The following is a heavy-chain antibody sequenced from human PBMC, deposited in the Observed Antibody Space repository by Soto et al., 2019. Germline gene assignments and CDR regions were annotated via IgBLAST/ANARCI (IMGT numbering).Heavy chain of an antibody. J-gene: IGHJ6*02. CDR3: ATSAPGANSSGYFDYYGMDV. V-gene: IGHV1-24*01. D-gene: IGHD3-22*01. CDR1: GYTLTELS. Sequence: ASVKVSCKVSGYTLTELSMHWVRQAPGKGLEWMGGFDPEDGETICAQKFQGRVTMTEDTSTDTAYMELSSLRSEDTAVYYCATSAPGANSSGYFDYYGMDVWGQGTTVTVSS. CDR2: FDPEDGET.